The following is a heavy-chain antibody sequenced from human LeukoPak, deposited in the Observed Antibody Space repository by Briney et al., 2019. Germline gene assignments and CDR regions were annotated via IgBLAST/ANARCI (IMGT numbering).Heavy chain of an antibody. V-gene: IGHV1-8*01. Sequence: GASVKVSCKASGYTFTSYDINWVRQATGHGLEWMGWMNPNSGNTGYAQKFQGRVTMTRNTSISTAYMELSSLRSEDTAVYYCARGRGVRGVIITGYWGQGTLVTVSS. D-gene: IGHD3-10*01. CDR1: GYTFTSYD. J-gene: IGHJ4*02. CDR3: ARGRGVRGVIITGY. CDR2: MNPNSGNT.